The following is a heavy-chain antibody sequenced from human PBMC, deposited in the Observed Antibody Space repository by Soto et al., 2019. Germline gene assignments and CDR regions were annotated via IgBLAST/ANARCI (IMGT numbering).Heavy chain of an antibody. CDR1: GFTFSSYA. J-gene: IGHJ4*02. D-gene: IGHD2-2*01. CDR3: SGDRYRRTSCTEF. V-gene: IGHV3-30-3*01. CDR2: ISYDGGNK. Sequence: SLRLSCAASGFTFSSYAMHWVRQTPGKGLQWVAVISYDGGNKYYADSVKGRFTISRDNSKNKVFLQMNSLRADDTAVYYCSGDRYRRTSCTEFWCQGPLVNVSS.